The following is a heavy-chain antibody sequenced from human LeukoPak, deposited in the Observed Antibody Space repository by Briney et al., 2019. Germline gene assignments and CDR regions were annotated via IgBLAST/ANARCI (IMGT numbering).Heavy chain of an antibody. Sequence: GGSLRLSCAASGFTFSKYGIHWVRQAPGKGLEWVAVIWYDGRTKYYAESVKGRFTISRDNSKNTLYIQMNSLRAEDTAVYYCARSFYDILIGYYQYFDYWGQGTLVTVSS. V-gene: IGHV3-33*01. CDR1: GFTFSKYG. CDR3: ARSFYDILIGYYQYFDY. CDR2: IWYDGRTK. J-gene: IGHJ4*02. D-gene: IGHD3-9*01.